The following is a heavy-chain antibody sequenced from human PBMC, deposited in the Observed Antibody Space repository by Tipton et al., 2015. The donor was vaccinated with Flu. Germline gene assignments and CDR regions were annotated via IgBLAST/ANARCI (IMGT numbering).Heavy chain of an antibody. CDR2: IWYDGSNK. V-gene: IGHV3-33*06. D-gene: IGHD3-10*01. J-gene: IGHJ5*02. Sequence: SLRLSCAASGFTFSSYSMNWVRQAPGKGLEWVAVIWYDGSNKYYADSVKGRFTISRDNSKNTLYLQMNSLRAEDTAVYYCAKDRGRITMVRGVIPNWFDPWGQGTLVTVSS. CDR1: GFTFSSYS. CDR3: AKDRGRITMVRGVIPNWFDP.